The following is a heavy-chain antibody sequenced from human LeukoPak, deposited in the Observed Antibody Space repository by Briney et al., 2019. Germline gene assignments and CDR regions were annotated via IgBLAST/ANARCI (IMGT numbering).Heavy chain of an antibody. V-gene: IGHV4-31*03. CDR3: ASGEASITIFGVVINGMDV. D-gene: IGHD3-3*01. CDR2: IYYSGST. J-gene: IGHJ6*02. CDR1: GGSISSGGYY. Sequence: PSQTLSLTCTVSGGSISSGGYYWSWIRQHPGKGLEWIGYIYYSGSTYYNPSLKSRVTISVDTSKNQFSLKLSSVTAADTAVYYCASGEASITIFGVVINGMDVWGQGTTVTVPS.